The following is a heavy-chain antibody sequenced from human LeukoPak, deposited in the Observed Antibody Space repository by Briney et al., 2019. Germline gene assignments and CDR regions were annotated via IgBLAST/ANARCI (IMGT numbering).Heavy chain of an antibody. J-gene: IGHJ4*02. D-gene: IGHD1-26*01. Sequence: PSETLSLTCTVSGGSISSYYWSWIRQPPGKGLEWIGYIYYSGSTNYNPSLKSRVTISVDTSKNQFSLKLSSVTAADTAVYYCARGPHYTGSYGRYFDYWGQGTLVTVPS. CDR1: GGSISSYY. V-gene: IGHV4-59*01. CDR3: ARGPHYTGSYGRYFDY. CDR2: IYYSGST.